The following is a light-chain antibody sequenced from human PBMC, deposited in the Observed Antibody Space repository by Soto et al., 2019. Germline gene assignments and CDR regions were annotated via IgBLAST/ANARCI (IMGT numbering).Light chain of an antibody. CDR1: QSVSSN. V-gene: IGKV3-15*01. J-gene: IGKJ4*01. Sequence: EIVMTQSPATLSVSPGERATLSCRASQSVSSNLAWYQQKPGQAPRLLIYGASTRATGIPARFSGSGSGTGFTLTISSLQSEDFAVYYCQQYNNWPPTTFGGGTKVDIK. CDR2: GAS. CDR3: QQYNNWPPTT.